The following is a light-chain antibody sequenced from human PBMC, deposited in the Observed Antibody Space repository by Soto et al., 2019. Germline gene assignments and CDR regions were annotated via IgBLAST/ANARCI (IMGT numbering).Light chain of an antibody. CDR1: SGFVGSFSL. Sequence: QSLLAQPAAVSGSPGQSITISCTGTSGFVGSFSLVSCYQQHPGKAPEVMISEGHRRPSGVPDRFSGSTSVNSASLTISGLQADDEADYYCCLYIGATTYVFGTGTKVTVL. CDR3: CLYIGATTYV. CDR2: EGH. J-gene: IGLJ1*01. V-gene: IGLV2-23*01.